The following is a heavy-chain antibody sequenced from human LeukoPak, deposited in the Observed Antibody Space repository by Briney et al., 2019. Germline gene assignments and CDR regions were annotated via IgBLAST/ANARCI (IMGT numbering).Heavy chain of an antibody. CDR1: GGSISSGGYY. V-gene: IGHV4-31*02. CDR2: IYHSGST. J-gene: IGHJ4*02. Sequence: SETLSLTCTVSGGSISSGGYYWSWIRQHPGKGLEWIGYIYHSGSTYYNPSLKSRVTISLDTSKNQFSLKLSSVTAADTAVYYCARSRARDNLVDYWGQGTLVTVSS. CDR3: ARSRARDNLVDY. D-gene: IGHD1-1*01.